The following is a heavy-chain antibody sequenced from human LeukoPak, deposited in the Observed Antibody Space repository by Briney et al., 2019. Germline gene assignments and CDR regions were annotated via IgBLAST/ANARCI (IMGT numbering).Heavy chain of an antibody. Sequence: SETLSLTCTVSGGSISSSNYYWGWIRQPPGKGLEWIGSIHYTGSTYYNPSLKSRVTISVDTSKNQFSLKLSSVTAADTAVYYCARSPRIPHQEFQYWGQGTLVTVSS. D-gene: IGHD2-21*01. J-gene: IGHJ1*01. CDR2: IHYTGST. CDR3: ARSPRIPHQEFQY. V-gene: IGHV4-39*07. CDR1: GGSISSSNYY.